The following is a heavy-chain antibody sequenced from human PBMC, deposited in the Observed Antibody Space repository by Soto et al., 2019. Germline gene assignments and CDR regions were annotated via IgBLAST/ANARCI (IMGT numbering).Heavy chain of an antibody. V-gene: IGHV1-69*01. CDR2: IIPVSGAA. D-gene: IGHD2-2*01. J-gene: IGHJ4*02. CDR3: ATALGCRSTSCTLDY. Sequence: QEQLVQSGAEVKKPGSSVKVSCKASGGTFGSYAFSWVRQAPGQGLEWMGGIIPVSGAAHYAQKFQGRVTITADESTSTAYMELSSLSSQDTAVYYCATALGCRSTSCTLDYWGQGTRVIVSS. CDR1: GGTFGSYA.